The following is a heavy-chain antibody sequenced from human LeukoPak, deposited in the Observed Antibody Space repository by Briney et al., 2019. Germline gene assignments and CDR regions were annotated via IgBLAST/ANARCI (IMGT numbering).Heavy chain of an antibody. V-gene: IGHV3-66*01. Sequence: GGSLRLSCAASGFTVSSNYMSWVRQAPGKGLEWVSVIYSGGSTYYADSVKGRFTISRDNAKNSLYLQMNSLRAEDTAVYYCARGRVGRRFLFDYWGQGTLVTVSS. D-gene: IGHD2/OR15-2a*01. J-gene: IGHJ4*02. CDR2: IYSGGST. CDR3: ARGRVGRRFLFDY. CDR1: GFTVSSNY.